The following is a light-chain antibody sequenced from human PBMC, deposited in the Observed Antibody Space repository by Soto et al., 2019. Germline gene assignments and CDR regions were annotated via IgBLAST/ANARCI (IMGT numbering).Light chain of an antibody. CDR3: VQGTHWPWT. CDR1: QGLVYSDGNTF. CDR2: QVS. J-gene: IGKJ1*01. Sequence: DVVMTQSPLSLSVTLGQPASISCRSSQGLVYSDGNTFLNWFHQRPGQSPRRLIYQVSNRDSGVKDTXSGSGSGTDYTLTISRVEAEDVGIYYCVQGTHWPWTFGQGTKVEIK. V-gene: IGKV2-30*01.